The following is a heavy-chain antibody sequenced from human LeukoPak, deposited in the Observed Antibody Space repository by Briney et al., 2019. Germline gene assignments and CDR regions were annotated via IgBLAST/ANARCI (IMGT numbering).Heavy chain of an antibody. J-gene: IGHJ6*03. Sequence: PSETLSLTCTVSGGSISSTFYYWGWIRQPPGKGLEWIGSINYSGSTYYNPSLKSRVTISVDTSKNQFSLKLSSVTAADTAVYYCASHTWIQLWLLSSLPHYYYMDVWGKGTTVTVSS. V-gene: IGHV4-39*01. CDR3: ASHTWIQLWLLSSLPHYYYMDV. CDR2: INYSGST. CDR1: GGSISSTFYY. D-gene: IGHD5-18*01.